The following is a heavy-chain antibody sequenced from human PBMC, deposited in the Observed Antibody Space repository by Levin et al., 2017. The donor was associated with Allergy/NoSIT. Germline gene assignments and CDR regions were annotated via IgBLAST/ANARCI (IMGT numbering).Heavy chain of an antibody. CDR2: IYDYGET. Sequence: GGSLSLSCAASGFAVSDYYMGWVRQAPGKGLEWVSIIYDYGETYYTDSVKGRFTISKDTSENRLYLQMNTLRAEDTAVYYCARDTGMAVHDYWGQGTLVTVSS. D-gene: IGHD1-1*01. J-gene: IGHJ4*02. V-gene: IGHV3-53*01. CDR3: ARDTGMAVHDY. CDR1: GFAVSDYY.